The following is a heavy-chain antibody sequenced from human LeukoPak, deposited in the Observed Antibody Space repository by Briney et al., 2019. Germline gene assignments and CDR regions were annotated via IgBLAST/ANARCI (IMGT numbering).Heavy chain of an antibody. CDR1: GYSFTSYW. CDR3: ARRVTMVRGVTHFDY. V-gene: IGHV5-51*01. CDR2: IYPGDSDT. J-gene: IGHJ4*02. D-gene: IGHD3-10*01. Sequence: ESLKLSCKGSGYSFTSYWICWVRQMPGKGLEWMGIIYPGDSDTRYSPSFQGQVTISADKSISTAYLQWSSLKASDTAMYYCARRVTMVRGVTHFDYWGQGTLVTVSS.